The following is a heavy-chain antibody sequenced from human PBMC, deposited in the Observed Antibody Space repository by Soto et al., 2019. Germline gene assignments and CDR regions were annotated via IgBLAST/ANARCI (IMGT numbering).Heavy chain of an antibody. CDR3: ARHSLTYYYDSSGYYEMHRWFDP. V-gene: IGHV4-39*01. CDR1: GGSISSSSYY. J-gene: IGHJ5*02. CDR2: IYYSGST. Sequence: PSETLSLTCTVSGGSISSSSYYWGWIRQPPGKGLEWMGGIYYSGSTYYNPSLKSRVTISVDTSKNQFSLKLSSVTAADTAVYYCARHSLTYYYDSSGYYEMHRWFDPWGQGTLVTVSS. D-gene: IGHD3-22*01.